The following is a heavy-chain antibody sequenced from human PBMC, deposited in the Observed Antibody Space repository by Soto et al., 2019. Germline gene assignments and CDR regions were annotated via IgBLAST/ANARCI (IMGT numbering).Heavy chain of an antibody. CDR3: AKDAFGSDYLYSMDV. Sequence: DVQLVESGGGLVQPGRSLRLSCAASGFAFNDYAMHWVRQAPGKGLEWVAGISWHSANIAYADSVKGRFTISRDNAKNSLYLQMNSLASEDTACYYCAKDAFGSDYLYSMDVWGKGTAVTVSS. CDR2: ISWHSANI. CDR1: GFAFNDYA. J-gene: IGHJ6*03. D-gene: IGHD3-10*01. V-gene: IGHV3-9*01.